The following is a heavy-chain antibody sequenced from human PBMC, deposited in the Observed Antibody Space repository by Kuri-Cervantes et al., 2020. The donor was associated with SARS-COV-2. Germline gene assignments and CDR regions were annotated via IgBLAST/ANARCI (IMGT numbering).Heavy chain of an antibody. J-gene: IGHJ4*02. CDR1: GFTFSSYA. V-gene: IGHV3-30-3*01. CDR3: ARDSYNTFDY. D-gene: IGHD1-1*01. CDR2: ISYDGSNK. Sequence: GESLKISCAASGFTFSSYAMHWVRQAPGKGLERVAVISYDGSNKYYADSVKGRFTISRDNSKNTLYLQMNSLRAEDTAVYYCARDSYNTFDYWGQGTLVTVSS.